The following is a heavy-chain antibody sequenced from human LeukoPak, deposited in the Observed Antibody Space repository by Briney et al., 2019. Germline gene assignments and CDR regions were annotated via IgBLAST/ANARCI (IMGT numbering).Heavy chain of an antibody. J-gene: IGHJ4*02. CDR1: GDSINNGDYY. CDR2: ISYSGST. Sequence: PSETLSLTCTVSGDSINNGDYYWSWIRQPPGKGLEWIGYISYSGSTYYNPSLKSRVAISVDTSKNQFSLKLTSVTAADTSIYYCVRGTAGTSDEDYWGQGTLVTVSS. D-gene: IGHD1-1*01. CDR3: VRGTAGTSDEDY. V-gene: IGHV4-30-4*01.